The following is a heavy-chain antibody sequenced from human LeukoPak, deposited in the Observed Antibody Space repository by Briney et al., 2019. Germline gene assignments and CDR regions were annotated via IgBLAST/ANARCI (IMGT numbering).Heavy chain of an antibody. Sequence: AGGSLRLFCAASGFTFSSYWMHWVRQAPGKGLVWVSRINSDGSSTSYADSVKGRFTISRDNAKNTLYLQMNSLRAEDTAVYYCARDSSDGWELLQELDYWGQGTLVTVSS. D-gene: IGHD1-26*01. J-gene: IGHJ4*02. V-gene: IGHV3-74*01. CDR2: INSDGSST. CDR3: ARDSSDGWELLQELDY. CDR1: GFTFSSYW.